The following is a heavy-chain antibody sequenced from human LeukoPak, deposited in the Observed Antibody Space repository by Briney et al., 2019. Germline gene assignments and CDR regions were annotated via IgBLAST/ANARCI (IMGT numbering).Heavy chain of an antibody. CDR2: INPNSGGT. CDR3: AREPLYYYGSGSSDY. J-gene: IGHJ4*02. Sequence: ASVKVSCKASGYTFSGYYMYWVRQAPGQGLEWMGWINPNSGGTNYAQKFQGRVTMTRDTSISTAYMELSRLRSDDTAVYYCAREPLYYYGSGSSDYWGQGTLVTVSS. CDR1: GYTFSGYY. D-gene: IGHD3-10*01. V-gene: IGHV1-2*02.